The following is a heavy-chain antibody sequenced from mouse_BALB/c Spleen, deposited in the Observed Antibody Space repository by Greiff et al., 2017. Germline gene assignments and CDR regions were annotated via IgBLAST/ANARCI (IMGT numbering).Heavy chain of an antibody. Sequence: VQLQQSGAELARPGASVKLSCKASGYTFTSYWMQWVKQRPGQGLEWIGAIYPGDGDTRYTQKFKGKATLTADKSSSTAYMQLSSLASEDSAVYYCARGSTVDPWYFDVWGAGTTVTVSS. CDR3: ARGSTVDPWYFDV. J-gene: IGHJ1*01. D-gene: IGHD1-1*01. CDR2: IYPGDGDT. V-gene: IGHV1-87*01. CDR1: GYTFTSYW.